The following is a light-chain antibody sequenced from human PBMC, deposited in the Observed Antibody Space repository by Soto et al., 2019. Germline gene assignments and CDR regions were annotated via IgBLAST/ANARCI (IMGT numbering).Light chain of an antibody. J-gene: IGKJ1*01. CDR2: AAS. CDR3: LQFKNFPRT. Sequence: DIQMTQAQSSVSASVGDRVTITCRASQDINNRVAWFQQRPGRAPKYLIQAASILQSGFPSRFSATGSGTDFTLTIDSLQPEDFATYYCLQFKNFPRTFGQGTKLEIK. V-gene: IGKV1-12*01. CDR1: QDINNR.